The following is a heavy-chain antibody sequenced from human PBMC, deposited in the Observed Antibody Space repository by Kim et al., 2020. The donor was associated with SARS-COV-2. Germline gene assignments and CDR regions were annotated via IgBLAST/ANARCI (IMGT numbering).Heavy chain of an antibody. V-gene: IGHV1-8*01. D-gene: IGHD3-22*01. CDR3: ASPDSSGPYYGMDV. J-gene: IGHJ6*02. Sequence: AQKYQGRVTMTRNTSISTAYMELSSLRSEDTAVYYCASPDSSGPYYGMDVWGQGTTVTVSS.